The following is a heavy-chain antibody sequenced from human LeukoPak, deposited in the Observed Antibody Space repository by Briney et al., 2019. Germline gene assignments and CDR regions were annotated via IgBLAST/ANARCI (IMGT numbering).Heavy chain of an antibody. CDR3: ARAMSIAARLQTIFDY. J-gene: IGHJ4*02. CDR1: GFTFRSYA. Sequence: GGSLRLSCAASGFTFRSYAMSWVRQAPGKGLEWVSGFGGSDGSTYYADSVKGRFTISRDNSKNTLYLQMNSLRADDTAVYYCARAMSIAARLQTIFDYWGQGTLVTVSS. D-gene: IGHD6-6*01. V-gene: IGHV3-23*01. CDR2: FGGSDGST.